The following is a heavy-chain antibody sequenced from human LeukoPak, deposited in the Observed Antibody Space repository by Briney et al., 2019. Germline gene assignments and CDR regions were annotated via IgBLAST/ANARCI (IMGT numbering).Heavy chain of an antibody. J-gene: IGHJ3*02. CDR1: GFTFSSYA. CDR2: ISSDGGTK. CDR3: AKDVSPETGNAFEI. Sequence: GRSLRLSCAASGFTFSSYAMHWVRQAPGKGLEWVTVISSDGGTKYYTDSVKGRFIISRDNSKNTLYLQMNSLRAEDTAVYYCAKDVSPETGNAFEIWGQGTMVTVSS. D-gene: IGHD1-14*01. V-gene: IGHV3-30*18.